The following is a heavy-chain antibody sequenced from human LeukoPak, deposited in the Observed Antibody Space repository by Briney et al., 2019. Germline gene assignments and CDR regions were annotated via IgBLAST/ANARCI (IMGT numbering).Heavy chain of an antibody. CDR2: ISGSGGST. V-gene: IGHV3-23*01. CDR1: GFTFSSYA. CDR3: AKDPRTWFGELLSPSYFDY. Sequence: GGSLRLSCAASGFTFSSYAMNWLRQAPGKGLEWVSGISGSGGSTYFADSVKGRFTISRDNSKNTLYLQMNSLRAEDTAVYYCAKDPRTWFGELLSPSYFDYWGLGTLVTVSS. D-gene: IGHD3-10*01. J-gene: IGHJ4*02.